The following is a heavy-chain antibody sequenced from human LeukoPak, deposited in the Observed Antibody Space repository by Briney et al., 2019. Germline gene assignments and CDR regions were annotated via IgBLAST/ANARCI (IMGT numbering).Heavy chain of an antibody. CDR2: ISRSGRTI. CDR1: GFTFSSYE. D-gene: IGHD3-10*01. J-gene: IGHJ6*02. V-gene: IGHV3-48*03. CDR3: AREGSYGSGSYYYYYGMDV. Sequence: PGGSLRLSCAASGFTFSSYEMNWVRQAPGKGLEWVAYISRSGRTIYYADAVKGRFTVSRDNAKNSLYLQMNSLRVEDTAVYYCAREGSYGSGSYYYYYGMDVWGQGTTVTVSS.